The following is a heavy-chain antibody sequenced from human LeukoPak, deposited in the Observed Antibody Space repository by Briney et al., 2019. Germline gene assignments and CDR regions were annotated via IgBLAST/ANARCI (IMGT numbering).Heavy chain of an antibody. CDR2: IVVGSGNT. J-gene: IGHJ6*02. CDR3: AAGYCSSTSCYVPYYYYGMDV. V-gene: IGHV1-58*02. Sequence: TSVKVSCKASGFTFTSSPMQWVRQARGQRREGIGWIVVGSGNTKYAQKFQERVTITKDMSTSTAYMELSSLRSEDTAVYYCAAGYCSSTSCYVPYYYYGMDVWGQGTTVTVSS. D-gene: IGHD2-2*01. CDR1: GFTFTSSP.